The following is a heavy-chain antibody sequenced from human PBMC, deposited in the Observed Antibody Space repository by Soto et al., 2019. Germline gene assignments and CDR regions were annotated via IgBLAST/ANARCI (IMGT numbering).Heavy chain of an antibody. D-gene: IGHD4-4*01. Sequence: QGQPVQSGPEVKKPGASVKVSCKASGYTFSSYGVHWVRQAPGQGLDWMGWITTYNSKYAQNLQGRVSMTTDTSASTVYMELRSLRSDDTAVYFCARGRVIDPFDIWGQGTMVTVSS. V-gene: IGHV1-18*01. CDR3: ARGRVIDPFDI. J-gene: IGHJ3*02. CDR1: GYTFSSYG. CDR2: ITTYNS.